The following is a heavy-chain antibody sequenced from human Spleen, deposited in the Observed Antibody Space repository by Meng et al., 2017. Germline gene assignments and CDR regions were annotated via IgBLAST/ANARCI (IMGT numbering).Heavy chain of an antibody. D-gene: IGHD3-22*01. CDR1: GFTFSSYA. Sequence: GESLKISCAASGFTFSSYAMHWVRQAPGKGLEWVAVISYDGSNKYYADSVKGRFTISRDNSKNTLYLQMNSLRAEDTAVYYCARTLTAIKGQDSSGYYGGYDAFDIWGQGTMVTVSS. CDR3: ARTLTAIKGQDSSGYYGGYDAFDI. CDR2: ISYDGSNK. J-gene: IGHJ3*02. V-gene: IGHV3-30*04.